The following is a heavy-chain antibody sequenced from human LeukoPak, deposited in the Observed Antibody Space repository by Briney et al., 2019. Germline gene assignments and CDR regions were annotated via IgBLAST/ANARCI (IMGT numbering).Heavy chain of an antibody. J-gene: IGHJ6*02. CDR2: ISYDGSNK. V-gene: IGHV3-30-3*01. CDR3: ARQQLVRSYYYYGMDV. D-gene: IGHD6-13*01. Sequence: TGGSLRLSCAASGFTSSSYTMHWVRQAPGKGLEWVAIISYDGSNKYYADSVKGRFTISRDNSKNTLYLQMNSLRAEDTAVYYCARQQLVRSYYYYGMDVWGQGTTVTVSS. CDR1: GFTSSSYT.